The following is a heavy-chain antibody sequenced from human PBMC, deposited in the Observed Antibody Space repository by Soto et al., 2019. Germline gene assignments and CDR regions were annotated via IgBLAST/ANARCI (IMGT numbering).Heavy chain of an antibody. V-gene: IGHV1-18*01. CDR2: ISAYNGNT. Sequence: ASVKVSCKASGYTFTSYGISWVRQAPGQGLEWKGWISAYNGNTNYAQKHQGRVTMTTDTSTSTAYMELRRLRSDDTAVYYCAIDTGGVQRLVQGYFDYRGKGTLVTVSS. J-gene: IGHJ4*02. CDR3: AIDTGGVQRLVQGYFDY. D-gene: IGHD6-13*01. CDR1: GYTFTSYG.